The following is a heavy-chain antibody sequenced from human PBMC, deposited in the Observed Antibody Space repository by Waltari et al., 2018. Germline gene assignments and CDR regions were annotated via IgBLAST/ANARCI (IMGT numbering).Heavy chain of an antibody. Sequence: QVQVVQSGGEVKEPGASVKVSCKASEYRFTSYHLHWVRQAPGQSLEWMGWINTANGNTRYSQKFQGRVTFTRDTSASTAFMELSSLISEDTAMYYCAREMTRGGGSLDYWGQGTLVTVSS. J-gene: IGHJ4*02. D-gene: IGHD3-16*01. CDR1: EYRFTSYH. CDR2: INTANGNT. V-gene: IGHV1-3*04. CDR3: AREMTRGGGSLDY.